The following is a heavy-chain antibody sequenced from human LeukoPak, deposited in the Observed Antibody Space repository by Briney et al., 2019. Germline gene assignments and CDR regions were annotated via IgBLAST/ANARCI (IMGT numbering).Heavy chain of an antibody. Sequence: GASVKVSCKASGYTFTGYYMHWVRQAPGQGLEWMGWISAYNGNTNYAQKLQGRVTMTTDTSTSTAYMELRSLRSDDTAVYYCARGDYGDYEPYFQHWGQGTLVTVSS. CDR2: ISAYNGNT. D-gene: IGHD4-17*01. J-gene: IGHJ1*01. CDR3: ARGDYGDYEPYFQH. V-gene: IGHV1-18*04. CDR1: GYTFTGYY.